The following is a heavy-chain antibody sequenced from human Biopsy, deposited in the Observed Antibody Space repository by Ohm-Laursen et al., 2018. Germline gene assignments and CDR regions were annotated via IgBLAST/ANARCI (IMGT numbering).Heavy chain of an antibody. CDR2: IYAGSTT. V-gene: IGHV3-66*01. CDR1: KFTVRTNS. CDR3: ARGSGSGFYFDQ. J-gene: IGHJ4*02. D-gene: IGHD2-15*01. Sequence: SLRLSFAASKFTVRTNSMSWVRLAPGKGLEWVSVIYAGSTTYYPDSVKGRFTISRDNSRNTVYLQMDSLRGEDTAVYFCARGSGSGFYFDQWGQGTLVTVSS.